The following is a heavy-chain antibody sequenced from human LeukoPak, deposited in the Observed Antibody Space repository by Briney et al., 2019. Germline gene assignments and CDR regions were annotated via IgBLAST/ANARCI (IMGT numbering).Heavy chain of an antibody. CDR1: GYTFTSYA. J-gene: IGHJ4*02. CDR2: INPNSGGT. D-gene: IGHD3-22*01. V-gene: IGHV1-2*02. CDR3: AREMPKWLMSTIHFDY. Sequence: ASVKVSCKASGYTFTSYAMNWVRQAPGQGLEWMGWINPNSGGTNYAQKFQGRVTMTRDTPIKTAYMELTSLRSDDTALYYCAREMPKWLMSTIHFDYWGRGSLVTVSS.